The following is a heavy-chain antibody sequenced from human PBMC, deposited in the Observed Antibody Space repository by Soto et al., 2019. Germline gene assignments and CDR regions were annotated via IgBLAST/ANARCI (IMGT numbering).Heavy chain of an antibody. D-gene: IGHD2-15*01. CDR2: MSYDGSSK. Sequence: GGSLRLSCAASGFTFSSYGMHWVRQAPGKGLEWVAVMSYDGSSKYYADSVKGRFTISGDNSKNTLYLQMNSLRADDTAVYYCAKDLDAGGNYFDYWGQGTLVTVSS. CDR3: AKDLDAGGNYFDY. J-gene: IGHJ4*02. CDR1: GFTFSSYG. V-gene: IGHV3-30*18.